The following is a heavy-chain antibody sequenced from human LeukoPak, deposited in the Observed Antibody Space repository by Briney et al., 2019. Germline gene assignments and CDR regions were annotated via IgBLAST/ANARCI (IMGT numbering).Heavy chain of an antibody. CDR3: ARDYGGSSPFDY. V-gene: IGHV3-48*03. CDR1: GFTFSSYE. Sequence: GGSLRLSCAASGFTFSSYEMHWVRQAPGKGLEWVSYISSSDSTVYYADSVKGRFTISRDNAKNSLYLQMNSLRAEDTAVYYCARDYGGSSPFDYWGQGTLVTVSS. CDR2: ISSSDSTV. J-gene: IGHJ4*02. D-gene: IGHD4-23*01.